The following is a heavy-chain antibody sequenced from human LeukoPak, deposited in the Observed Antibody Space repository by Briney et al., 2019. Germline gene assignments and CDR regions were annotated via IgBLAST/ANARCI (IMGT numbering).Heavy chain of an antibody. CDR2: VGTTSSQS. Sequence: PGGSLRLSCAASGFTFIHYGMNWVRQAPGKGLEWVAAVGTTSSQSFFRDSVKGRFTIPRDNARNSMYLPMNSLRVEDTGVYYCAREGPTNSMDVGVKGTTATV. CDR3: AREGPTNSMDV. J-gene: IGHJ6*03. CDR1: GFTFIHYG. V-gene: IGHV3-21*01. D-gene: IGHD1-7*01.